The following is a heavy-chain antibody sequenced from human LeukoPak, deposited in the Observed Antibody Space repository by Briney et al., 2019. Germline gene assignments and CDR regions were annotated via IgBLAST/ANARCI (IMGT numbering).Heavy chain of an antibody. J-gene: IGHJ3*02. CDR2: ISSDGRNK. CDR1: GFTFSLYT. Sequence: GGSLRLSCAASGFTFSLYTMQWVRQAPGKGLEWVTLISSDGRNKYYAASVKGRFTISRDNSRNTLFLQMSSLRDEDTAVYYCARAAHFYSNPFDIWGLGTMVTVSS. V-gene: IGHV3-30*14. D-gene: IGHD6-13*01. CDR3: ARAAHFYSNPFDI.